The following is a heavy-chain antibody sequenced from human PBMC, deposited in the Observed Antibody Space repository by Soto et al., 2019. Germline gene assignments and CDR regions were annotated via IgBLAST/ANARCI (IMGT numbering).Heavy chain of an antibody. CDR3: TTEDIVVVPAAGDYYGMDV. CDR1: GFTFSNAW. J-gene: IGHJ6*02. CDR2: IKSKTDGGTT. D-gene: IGHD2-2*01. Sequence: GGSLRLSCAASGFTFSNAWMSWVRQAPGKWLGWVGRIKSKTDGGTTDYAAPVKGRFTISRDDSKNTLYLQMNSLKTEDTAVYYCTTEDIVVVPAAGDYYGMDVWGQGXTVTVYS. V-gene: IGHV3-15*01.